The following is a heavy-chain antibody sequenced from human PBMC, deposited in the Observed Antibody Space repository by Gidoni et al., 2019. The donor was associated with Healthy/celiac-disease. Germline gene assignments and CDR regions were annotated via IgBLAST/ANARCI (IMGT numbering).Heavy chain of an antibody. V-gene: IGHV2-5*01. Sequence: QITLKESGPTLVKPTQTLTLTCTFSGFSLSTSGVGVGWIRQPPGQALEWLALIYWNDDKRYSPSLKSRLTITKDTSKNQVVLTMTNMDPVDTATYYCAHRQVAVSTGTCFDYWGQGTLVTVSS. D-gene: IGHD2-8*02. CDR2: IYWNDDK. J-gene: IGHJ4*02. CDR1: GFSLSTSGVG. CDR3: AHRQVAVSTGTCFDY.